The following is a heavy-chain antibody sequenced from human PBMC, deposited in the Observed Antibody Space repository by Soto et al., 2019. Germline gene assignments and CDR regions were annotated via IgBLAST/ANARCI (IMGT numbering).Heavy chain of an antibody. CDR3: AAPGLLQPAGQFDY. D-gene: IGHD2-15*01. J-gene: IGHJ4*02. V-gene: IGHV4-4*02. Sequence: QVQLQESGPGLVKPSGTLSLTCAVSGGSISSSNWWSWVRQPPGKGMEWIGEIYHSGSTNYNPSLTSRVTISVDKAKNQFSLKLSSVTAADTAVYYCAAPGLLQPAGQFDYWGQGTLVTVSS. CDR1: GGSISSSNW. CDR2: IYHSGST.